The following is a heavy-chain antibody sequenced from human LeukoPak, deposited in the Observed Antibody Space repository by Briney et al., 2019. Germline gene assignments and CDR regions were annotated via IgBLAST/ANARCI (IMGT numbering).Heavy chain of an antibody. D-gene: IGHD3-10*01. CDR3: ARSPYASNWFDP. CDR2: IYYSGST. Sequence: SEILSLTCTVSGGSISSSTYHWAWIRQPPGKGLEWIGSIYYSGSTNYNPSLKSRVTISVDTSKNQFSLKLSSVTAADTAVYYCARSPYASNWFDPWGQGTLVTVSS. CDR1: GGSISSSTYH. J-gene: IGHJ5*02. V-gene: IGHV4-39*07.